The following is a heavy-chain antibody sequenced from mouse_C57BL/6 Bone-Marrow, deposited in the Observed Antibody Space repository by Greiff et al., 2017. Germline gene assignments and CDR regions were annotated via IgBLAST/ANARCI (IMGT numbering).Heavy chain of an antibody. Sequence: VQLQQSGAELVRPGASVKLSCTASGFNIKDDYIHWVKQRPEQGLEWIGWIDPEIGDTEYASKFQGKATITSDTSSNTAYLQISSLTSEETAVYYCSSFDGNYFDFWGQGTPLTVAS. J-gene: IGHJ2*01. CDR1: GFNIKDDY. V-gene: IGHV14-4*01. D-gene: IGHD2-3*01. CDR2: IDPEIGDT. CDR3: SSFDGNYFDF.